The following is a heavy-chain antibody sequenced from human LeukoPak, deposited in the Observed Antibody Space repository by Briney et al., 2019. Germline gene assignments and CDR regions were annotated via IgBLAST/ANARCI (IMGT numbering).Heavy chain of an antibody. CDR1: GYSLSEFS. Sequence: GASVKVSCKVSGYSLSEFSLSWGGQAPGKGLEWMGGFDPEDGEPIYAQNFQGRVTMTTDTSTSTAYMELRSLRSDDTAVYYCAGVARANCSSTSCYVLSNWFDPWGQGTLVTVSS. CDR3: AGVARANCSSTSCYVLSNWFDP. V-gene: IGHV1-24*01. CDR2: FDPEDGEP. D-gene: IGHD2-2*01. J-gene: IGHJ5*02.